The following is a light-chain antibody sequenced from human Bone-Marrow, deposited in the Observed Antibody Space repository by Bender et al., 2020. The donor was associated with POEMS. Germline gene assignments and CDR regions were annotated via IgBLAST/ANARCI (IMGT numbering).Light chain of an antibody. Sequence: QSALTQPPSASGSPGQSVTISCTGTSSDVGNYDYVSWYQQHPGKAPKLIIYGYNNRPSGVPDRFSGSKSGTSASLAITGLQAEDEGDYYCQSYDNSLGGWVFGGGTKLTVL. V-gene: IGLV2-8*01. CDR3: QSYDNSLGGWV. CDR2: GYN. J-gene: IGLJ3*02. CDR1: SSDVGNYDY.